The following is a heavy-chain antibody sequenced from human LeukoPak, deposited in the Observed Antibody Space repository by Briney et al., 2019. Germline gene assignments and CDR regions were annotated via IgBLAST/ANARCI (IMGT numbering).Heavy chain of an antibody. CDR1: GGSISSSTYY. CDR2: IYYSGST. D-gene: IGHD3-22*01. J-gene: IGHJ4*02. Sequence: MASETLSLTCTVSGGSISSSTYYWGWIRQPPGKGLEWIGSIYYSGSTYYNPSLKSRVTISVGTSKNQFSLKLSSVTAADTAVYYCASPYYYDSSGYLIWGQGTLVTVSS. V-gene: IGHV4-39*01. CDR3: ASPYYYDSSGYLI.